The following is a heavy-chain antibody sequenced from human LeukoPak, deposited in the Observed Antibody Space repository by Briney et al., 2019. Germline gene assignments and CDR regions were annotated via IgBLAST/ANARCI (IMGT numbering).Heavy chain of an antibody. J-gene: IGHJ5*02. CDR2: LSYDGSNK. CDR3: AKSLNFDN. Sequence: GGSLRLSCAASGFTFSSYGMHWVRQAPGKGPEWLTFLSYDGSNKYYADSVRGRFTISRDTSKNTLYLQMNSLRVEDTAVYFCAKSLNFDNWGQGTLVTVSS. D-gene: IGHD2-8*01. V-gene: IGHV3-30*18. CDR1: GFTFSSYG.